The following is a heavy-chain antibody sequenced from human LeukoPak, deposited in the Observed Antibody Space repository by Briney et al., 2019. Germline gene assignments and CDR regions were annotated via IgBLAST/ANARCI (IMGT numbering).Heavy chain of an antibody. J-gene: IGHJ5*02. CDR3: ARANYITGTTGGFDP. D-gene: IGHD1-20*01. CDR2: IHYSRSI. Sequence: PSQTLSLTCTVSGGSISSGGYYWSWIRQHPGKGLEWVGYIHYSRSIYHNPSLKSRVTISVDTSKIQFSLKLSSVTAADTALYYCARANYITGTTGGFDPWGQGTLVTVSS. V-gene: IGHV4-31*03. CDR1: GGSISSGGYY.